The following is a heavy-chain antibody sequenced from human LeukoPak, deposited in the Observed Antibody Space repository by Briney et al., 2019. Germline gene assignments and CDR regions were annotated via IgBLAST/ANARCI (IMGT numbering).Heavy chain of an antibody. D-gene: IGHD3-22*01. V-gene: IGHV4-38-2*02. CDR1: GYSISSGFY. Sequence: PSETLSLTCTVSGYSISSGFYWGWIRQPPGKGLEWIGSIYYSGSTYYNPSLKSRVTISVDTSKNQFSLKLSSVTAADTAVYYCARGEYYYDSSGYWVHDAFDIWGQGTMVTVSS. J-gene: IGHJ3*02. CDR3: ARGEYYYDSSGYWVHDAFDI. CDR2: IYYSGST.